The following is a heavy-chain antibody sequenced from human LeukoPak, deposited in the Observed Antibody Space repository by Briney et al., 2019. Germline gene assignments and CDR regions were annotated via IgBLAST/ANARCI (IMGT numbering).Heavy chain of an antibody. CDR1: GFTLDDYG. V-gene: IGHV3-20*04. CDR2: INWSGSST. J-gene: IGHJ4*02. Sequence: GGSLRLSCAASGFTLDDYGMSWVRQAPGKGLEWVSGINWSGSSTGYADSVKGRFTISRDNAKNSLYLQMNSLRAEDAALYYCASGGHSGWIGNFDYWGQGTLVTVSS. D-gene: IGHD4-23*01. CDR3: ASGGHSGWIGNFDY.